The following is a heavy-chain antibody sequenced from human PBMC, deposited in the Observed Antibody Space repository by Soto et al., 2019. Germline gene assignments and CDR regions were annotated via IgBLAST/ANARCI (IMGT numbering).Heavy chain of an antibody. CDR2: IIPIFGTA. D-gene: IGHD2-2*01. V-gene: IGHV1-69*06. CDR1: GGTFSSYA. CDR3: ARYCSSTSGSNTWVVYYGMDV. J-gene: IGHJ6*02. Sequence: QVQLVQSGAEVKKPGSSVTVSCKASGGTFSSYAISWVRQAPGQGLEWMGGIIPIFGTANYAQKFQGRVTITADKSTSTAYMELSSLRSEDTAGYYCARYCSSTSGSNTWVVYYGMDVWGQGTTVTVSS.